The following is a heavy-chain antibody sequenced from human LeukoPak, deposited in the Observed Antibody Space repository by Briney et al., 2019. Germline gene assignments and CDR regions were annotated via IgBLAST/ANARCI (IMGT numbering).Heavy chain of an antibody. CDR2: ISGSGGST. CDR3: AKAGPASSDYLNWFDP. J-gene: IGHJ5*02. Sequence: GGSLRLSCAASGFTFRSYAMSWVRQAPGKGLEWVSVISGSGGSTYYADFVKGRFTISRDNSKNTLYLQMNSLRVEDTAVYYCAKAGPASSDYLNWFDPWGQGTLVTVSS. V-gene: IGHV3-23*01. CDR1: GFTFRSYA. D-gene: IGHD3-22*01.